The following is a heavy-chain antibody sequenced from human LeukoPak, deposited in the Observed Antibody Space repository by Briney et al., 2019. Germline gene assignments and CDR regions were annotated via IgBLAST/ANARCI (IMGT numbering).Heavy chain of an antibody. CDR2: IYHSGST. CDR3: AREVPAAINWFDP. Sequence: PSETLSLTCTVSGYSISSGYYWGWIRQPPGKGLEWIGSIYHSGSTYYNPSLKSRVTISVDTSKNQFSLKLSSVTAADTAVYYCAREVPAAINWFDPWGQGTLVTVSS. CDR1: GYSISSGYY. V-gene: IGHV4-38-2*02. D-gene: IGHD2-2*01. J-gene: IGHJ5*02.